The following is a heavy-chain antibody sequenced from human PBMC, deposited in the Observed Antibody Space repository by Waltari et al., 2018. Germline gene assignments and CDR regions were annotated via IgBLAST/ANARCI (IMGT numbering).Heavy chain of an antibody. Sequence: KESGPTLVRPTQTLTLTCTFSGFSLTTTGVGVTWIRQPPGKGLEWIGEINHSGSTNYNPSLKSRVTISVDTSKNQFSLKLSSVTAADTAVYYCARGYQLPYPIRLYYFDYWGQGTLVTVSS. CDR3: ARGYQLPYPIRLYYFDY. CDR1: GFSLTTTGVG. D-gene: IGHD2-2*01. CDR2: INHSGST. J-gene: IGHJ4*02. V-gene: IGHV4-39*07.